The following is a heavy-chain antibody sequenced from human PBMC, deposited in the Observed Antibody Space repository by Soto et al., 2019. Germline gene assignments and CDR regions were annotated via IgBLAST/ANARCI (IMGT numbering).Heavy chain of an antibody. CDR2: INPNSGGT. Sequence: ASVKVSCKASGYTFTCYYMHWVRQAPGQGLEWMGWINPNSGGTNYAQKFQGWVTMTRETSISTAYMELSRLRSDDTAVYYCARVHRNYYYYMDVWGQGTTVTVSS. CDR1: GYTFTCYY. CDR3: ARVHRNYYYYMDV. V-gene: IGHV1-2*04. J-gene: IGHJ6*03.